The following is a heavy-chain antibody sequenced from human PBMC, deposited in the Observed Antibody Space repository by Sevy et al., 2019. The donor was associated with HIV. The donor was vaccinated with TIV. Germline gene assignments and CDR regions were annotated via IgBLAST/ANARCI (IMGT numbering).Heavy chain of an antibody. CDR3: ARVPY. Sequence: GGSLRLSCAASGFTFSDHDMSWIRQAPGKGLEWVSYISSSGSNIYYADSVKGRFTISRDNAKNSLYLQMNSLRAEDTAVYYCARVPYWGQGTLVTVSS. V-gene: IGHV3-11*01. CDR1: GFTFSDHD. CDR2: ISSSGSNI. J-gene: IGHJ4*02.